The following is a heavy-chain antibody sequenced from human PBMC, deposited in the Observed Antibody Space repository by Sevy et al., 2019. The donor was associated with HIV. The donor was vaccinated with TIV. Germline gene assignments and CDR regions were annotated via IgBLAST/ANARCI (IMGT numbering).Heavy chain of an antibody. Sequence: GGSLRLSCAASGFTFNVYGMHWVRQAPGKGLQWVAFIRYDGSTKYYADSVKGRFTISRENSKNTLFLQMNSLRVEDTAMYYCAKDLTERYSTSSGDFDYWGQGSLVTVSS. CDR3: AKDLTERYSTSSGDFDY. CDR1: GFTFNVYG. J-gene: IGHJ4*02. D-gene: IGHD6-6*01. CDR2: IRYDGSTK. V-gene: IGHV3-30*02.